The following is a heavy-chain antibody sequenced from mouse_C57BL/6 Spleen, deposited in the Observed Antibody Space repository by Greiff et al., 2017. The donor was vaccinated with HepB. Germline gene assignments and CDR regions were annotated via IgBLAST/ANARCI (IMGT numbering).Heavy chain of an antibody. CDR1: GFTFSDYG. J-gene: IGHJ4*01. V-gene: IGHV5-17*01. CDR3: ARGAPSGAMDY. Sequence: EVQVVESGGGLVKPGGSLKLSCAASGFTFSDYGMHWVRQAPEKGLEWVAYISSGSSTIYYADTVKGRFTISRDNAKNTLFLQMTSLRSEDTAMYYCARGAPSGAMDYWGQGTSVTVSS. CDR2: ISSGSSTI.